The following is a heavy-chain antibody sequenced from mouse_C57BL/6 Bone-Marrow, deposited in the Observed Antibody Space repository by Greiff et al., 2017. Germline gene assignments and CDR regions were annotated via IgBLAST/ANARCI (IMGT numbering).Heavy chain of an antibody. Sequence: VQLQQSVAELVRPGASVKLSCTASGFNIKNTYMPWVKQRPEQGLEWIGRIDPTNGNTKYAPKFQGKATITVDTSSNTAYLQLSSLTSEDTAIYNCALYYYGSPDYWGQGTTLTVSS. J-gene: IGHJ2*01. D-gene: IGHD1-1*01. CDR2: IDPTNGNT. V-gene: IGHV14-3*01. CDR3: ALYYYGSPDY. CDR1: GFNIKNTY.